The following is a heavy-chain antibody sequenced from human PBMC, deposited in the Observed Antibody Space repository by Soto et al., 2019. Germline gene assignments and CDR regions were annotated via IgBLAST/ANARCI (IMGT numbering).Heavy chain of an antibody. J-gene: IGHJ1*01. CDR2: MYTSGIT. Sequence: SETLSLTCTVSGDSISGYYWYWIRQPAGKGLEWIGRMYTSGITNYNPSLKSRVTMSVDTSKNQFSLKLTSVTAADTAVYYCARDHKGVSAAMLYWGQGTLVTVSS. D-gene: IGHD2-2*01. CDR1: GDSISGYY. CDR3: ARDHKGVSAAMLY. V-gene: IGHV4-4*07.